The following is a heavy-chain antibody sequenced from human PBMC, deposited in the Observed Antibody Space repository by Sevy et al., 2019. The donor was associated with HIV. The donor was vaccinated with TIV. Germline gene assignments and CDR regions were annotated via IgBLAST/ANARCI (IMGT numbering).Heavy chain of an antibody. CDR2: INHSGST. CDR3: ARRIAARPFDY. D-gene: IGHD6-6*01. CDR1: GGSFSGYY. J-gene: IGHJ4*02. Sequence: SETLSLTCAVYGGSFSGYYWSWIRQPPGKRLEWIGEINHSGSTNYNPSLKSRVTISVDTSKNQFSLKLSSVTAADTAVYYCARRIAARPFDYWGQGTLVTVSS. V-gene: IGHV4-34*01.